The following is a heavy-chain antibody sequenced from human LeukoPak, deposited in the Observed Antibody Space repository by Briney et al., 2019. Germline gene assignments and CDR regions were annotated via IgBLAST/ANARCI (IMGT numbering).Heavy chain of an antibody. CDR1: GGSISSYY. Sequence: PSETLSLTCTVSGGSISSYYWSWIRQPPGKGLEWIGYIRYSGSTNYNPSLKSRVTMSVDTSKTQFSLKLSSVTAADTAVYYCARHWRYNYAPGWFDPWGQGTLVTVSS. V-gene: IGHV4-59*08. D-gene: IGHD5-18*01. J-gene: IGHJ5*02. CDR2: IRYSGST. CDR3: ARHWRYNYAPGWFDP.